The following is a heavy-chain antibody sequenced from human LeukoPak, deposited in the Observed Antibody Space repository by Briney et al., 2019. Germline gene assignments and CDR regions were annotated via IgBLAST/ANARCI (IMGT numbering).Heavy chain of an antibody. D-gene: IGHD6-13*01. Sequence: GGSLRLSCAASGFTFSSYWMHWVRQVPGKGLVWVSHINSDGSSTSYADSVKGRFTISRDNSKNTLYLQMGSLRAEDMAVYYCARGSIAATYYFDYWGQGTLVTVSS. V-gene: IGHV3-74*01. CDR1: GFTFSSYW. CDR3: ARGSIAATYYFDY. CDR2: INSDGSST. J-gene: IGHJ4*02.